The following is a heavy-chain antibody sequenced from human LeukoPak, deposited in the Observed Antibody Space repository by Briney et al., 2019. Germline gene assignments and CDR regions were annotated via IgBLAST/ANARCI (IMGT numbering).Heavy chain of an antibody. CDR3: ARVPYHGMDV. Sequence: GGSLRLSCAASGFTFSDYGMNWVRQAPGKGLEWVSSITNSRSYIYYADSMKGRFTISRDNAKNSLYLQMNSLRAEDTAVYYCARVPYHGMDVWGQGTTVTVSS. V-gene: IGHV3-21*01. CDR2: ITNSRSYI. CDR1: GFTFSDYG. J-gene: IGHJ6*02.